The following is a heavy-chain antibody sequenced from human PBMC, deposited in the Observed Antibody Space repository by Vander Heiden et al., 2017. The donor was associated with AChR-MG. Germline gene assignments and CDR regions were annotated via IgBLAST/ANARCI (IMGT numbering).Heavy chain of an antibody. V-gene: IGHV3-48*03. D-gene: IGHD3-9*01. CDR1: RSTFSSYD. Sequence: EVQLVESGGGLVQPGGSLRLHCAGSRSTFSSYDMNWVRQAPGKGLEWVSYISSSGSTIYYADSVKGRFTISRDNAKNSLYLQMNSLRAEDTAVYYCASNHLTGYPNYYFDYWGQGTLVTVSS. CDR3: ASNHLTGYPNYYFDY. J-gene: IGHJ4*02. CDR2: ISSSGSTI.